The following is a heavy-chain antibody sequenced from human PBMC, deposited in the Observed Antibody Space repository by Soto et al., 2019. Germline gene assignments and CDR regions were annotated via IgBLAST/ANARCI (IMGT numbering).Heavy chain of an antibody. Sequence: ASVKVSCKASGYTFTSYGISWVRQAPGQGLEWMGWISAYNGNTNYAQKLQGRVTMTTDTSTSTAYMELNTLRSEDTAFYYCARQRGNYGFDYWGQGTLVTVSS. D-gene: IGHD3-16*01. V-gene: IGHV1-18*01. CDR1: GYTFTSYG. CDR3: ARQRGNYGFDY. CDR2: ISAYNGNT. J-gene: IGHJ4*02.